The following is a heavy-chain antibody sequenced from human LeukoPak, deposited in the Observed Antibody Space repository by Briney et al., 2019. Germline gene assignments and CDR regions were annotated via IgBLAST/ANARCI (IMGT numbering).Heavy chain of an antibody. J-gene: IGHJ6*02. V-gene: IGHV1-8*01. D-gene: IGHD5-18*01. Sequence: RASVKVSCKASGYTFTSYDINWVRQATGQGLEWMGWMNPNSGNTGYAQKFQGRVTMTRNTSISTAYMELSSLRSEDTAVYYCARGREFGYSYGYYYYYGMDVWGQGTTVTVSS. CDR1: GYTFTSYD. CDR3: ARGREFGYSYGYYYYYGMDV. CDR2: MNPNSGNT.